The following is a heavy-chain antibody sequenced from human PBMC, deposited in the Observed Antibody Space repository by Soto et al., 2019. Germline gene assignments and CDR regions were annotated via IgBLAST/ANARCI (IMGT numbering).Heavy chain of an antibody. CDR2: TNPKSGNT. Sequence: QVQLVQSGAEVKKPGASVKVSCKASGYTFTSYDINWVRQATGQGLEWMGWTNPKSGNTGYAQKFQGRVTMTRDSSISTAYMELNSLRSEDTAVYYCARTDGDLDYWGQGTLLTVSS. D-gene: IGHD4-17*01. CDR3: ARTDGDLDY. CDR1: GYTFTSYD. V-gene: IGHV1-8*01. J-gene: IGHJ4*02.